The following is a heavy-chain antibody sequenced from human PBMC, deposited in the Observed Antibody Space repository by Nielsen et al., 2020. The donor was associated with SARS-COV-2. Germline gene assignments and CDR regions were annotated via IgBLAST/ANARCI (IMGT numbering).Heavy chain of an antibody. Sequence: GESLKISCAASGFTFSSYSMNWVRQAPGKGLEWVSYISSSSSTIYYADSVKGRLTISRDNAKNSLYLQMNSLRDEDTAVYYCARDSSASDWLSYYYYYGMDVWGQGTTVTVSS. V-gene: IGHV3-48*02. CDR3: ARDSSASDWLSYYYYYGMDV. CDR2: ISSSSSTI. CDR1: GFTFSSYS. D-gene: IGHD3-9*01. J-gene: IGHJ6*02.